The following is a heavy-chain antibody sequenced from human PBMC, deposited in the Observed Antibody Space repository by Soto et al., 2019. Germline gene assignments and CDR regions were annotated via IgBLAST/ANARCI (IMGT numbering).Heavy chain of an antibody. D-gene: IGHD2-15*01. J-gene: IGHJ4*02. CDR2: IWYDGSNK. V-gene: IGHV3-33*01. CDR3: ARDALSYCSGGSCYYFDY. CDR1: GFTFSSYG. Sequence: GGSLRLSCAASGFTFSSYGLHWVRQAPGKGLGWGAVIWYDGSNKYYADSVKGRFTISRDNSKNTLYLQMNSLRAEDTAVYYCARDALSYCSGGSCYYFDYWGQGTLVTVSS.